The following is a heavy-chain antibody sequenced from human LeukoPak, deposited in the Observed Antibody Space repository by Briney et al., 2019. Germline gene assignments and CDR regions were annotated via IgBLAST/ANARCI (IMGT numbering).Heavy chain of an antibody. CDR3: ARPMAQGGYDGFDI. V-gene: IGHV5-51*01. CDR2: IYPGDSDT. D-gene: IGHD3-10*01. Sequence: GEPLKISCKGSGYSFTNYWVGWVRQMPGKGLEWMGIIYPGDSDTRYSPSFQGQVTISADKSLSTAYLQWSSLKASDTAMYYCARPMAQGGYDGFDIWGQGTMVTVSS. CDR1: GYSFTNYW. J-gene: IGHJ3*02.